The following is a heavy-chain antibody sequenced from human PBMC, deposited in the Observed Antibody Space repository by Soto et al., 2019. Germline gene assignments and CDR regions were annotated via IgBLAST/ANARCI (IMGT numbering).Heavy chain of an antibody. J-gene: IGHJ4*02. V-gene: IGHV4-4*02. D-gene: IGHD6-19*01. CDR2: IYHSGST. CDR3: ARVGQWLVPYFDS. Sequence: QVQRQESGPGLVKPSGTLSLTCAVSSGSISSSNWWSWVRQPPRKGREWIGEIYHSGSTNYNPSLKSRVTISVDTSKNQFSLKLSSVTAADTAVYYCARVGQWLVPYFDSWGQGTLVTVSS. CDR1: SGSISSSNW.